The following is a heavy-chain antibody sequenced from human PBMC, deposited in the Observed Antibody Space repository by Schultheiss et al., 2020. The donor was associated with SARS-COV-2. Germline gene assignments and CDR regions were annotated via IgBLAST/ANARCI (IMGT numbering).Heavy chain of an antibody. CDR2: IYHSGST. V-gene: IGHV4-34*01. Sequence: SETLSLTCAVYGGSFSGYYWSWIRQPPGKGLEWIGSIYHSGSTYYNPSLKSRVTISVDTSKNQFSLKLSSVTAADTAVYYCARDLTPDAFWGQGTMVTVSS. CDR1: GGSFSGYY. D-gene: IGHD3-9*01. CDR3: ARDLTPDAF. J-gene: IGHJ3*01.